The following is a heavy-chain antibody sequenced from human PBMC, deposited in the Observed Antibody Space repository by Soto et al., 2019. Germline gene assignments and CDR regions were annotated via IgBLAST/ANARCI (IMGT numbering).Heavy chain of an antibody. Sequence: SETLSLTCTVSGGSISSYYWSWIRQPPGKGLEWIGYIYYSGSTNYNPSLKSRVTISVDTSKNQFSLKLSSVTAADTAVYYCASTTSSDYSNASYYYYMDVWGKGTTVTVSS. CDR3: ASTTSSDYSNASYYYYMDV. CDR1: GGSISSYY. D-gene: IGHD4-4*01. V-gene: IGHV4-59*01. J-gene: IGHJ6*03. CDR2: IYYSGST.